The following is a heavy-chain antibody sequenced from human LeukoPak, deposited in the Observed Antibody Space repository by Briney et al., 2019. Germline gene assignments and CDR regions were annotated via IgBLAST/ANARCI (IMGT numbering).Heavy chain of an antibody. CDR1: GYTFTSYY. CDR3: ARVLGEQQLLLYYFDY. D-gene: IGHD3-16*01. V-gene: IGHV1-46*01. Sequence: GASVKVSCKASGYTFTSYYMHWVRQAPGQGLEWMGIINPSGGSTSYAQKFQGRVTMTRDTSTSTVYMELSSLRSEDTAVYYCARVLGEQQLLLYYFDYWGQGTLVTVSS. CDR2: INPSGGST. J-gene: IGHJ4*02.